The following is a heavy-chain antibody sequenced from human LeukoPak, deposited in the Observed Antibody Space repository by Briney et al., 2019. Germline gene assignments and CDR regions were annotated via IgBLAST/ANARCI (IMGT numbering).Heavy chain of an antibody. CDR1: GFTFSTYS. J-gene: IGHJ5*02. D-gene: IGHD3-16*02. Sequence: GGSLRLSCAASGFTFSTYSMHWVRQAPGKGLEWVAIISYDGSKKYYADSVKGRFTISRDNSKNTLYLQMNSLRAEDTAVYYCAKSPSSYDYVWGSYRPYNWFDPWGQGTLVTVSS. V-gene: IGHV3-30*04. CDR3: AKSPSSYDYVWGSYRPYNWFDP. CDR2: ISYDGSKK.